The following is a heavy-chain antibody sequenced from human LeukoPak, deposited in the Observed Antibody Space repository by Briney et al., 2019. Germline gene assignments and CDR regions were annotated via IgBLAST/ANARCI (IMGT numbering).Heavy chain of an antibody. CDR1: GFTFSSYS. J-gene: IGHJ4*02. Sequence: PGGSLRLSCAASGFTFSSYSMNWVRQAPGKGLEWVSSISSSSSYIYYADSVKGRFTISRDNAKNSLYLQMNGLRAEDTAVYYCARGEGQDYGVWGQGTLVTVSS. V-gene: IGHV3-21*01. CDR2: ISSSSSYI. CDR3: ARGEGQDYGV. D-gene: IGHD3-16*01.